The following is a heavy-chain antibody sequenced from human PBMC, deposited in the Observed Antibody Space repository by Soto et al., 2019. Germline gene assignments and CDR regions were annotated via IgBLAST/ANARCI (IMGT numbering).Heavy chain of an antibody. CDR3: ARDIVVVVAATPYYHYMDV. J-gene: IGHJ6*03. V-gene: IGHV4-34*01. D-gene: IGHD2-15*01. Sequence: PSETLSLTCAVYGGSFSGYYWSWIRQPPGKGLEWIGEINHSGSTNYNPSLKSRVTISVDTSKNQFSLKLSSVTAADTAVYYCARDIVVVVAATPYYHYMDVWGKGTTVTVSS. CDR2: INHSGST. CDR1: GGSFSGYY.